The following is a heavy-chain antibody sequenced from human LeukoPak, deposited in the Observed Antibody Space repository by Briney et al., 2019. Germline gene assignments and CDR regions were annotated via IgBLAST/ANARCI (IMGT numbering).Heavy chain of an antibody. D-gene: IGHD4-11*01. V-gene: IGHV3-21*01. J-gene: IGHJ6*02. Sequence: GGSLRLSCAASGFTFNTYSMNWVRQAPGKGLEWVSSISSSSSYIYYADSVKGRFTISRDNAKNSLYLQMNSLRAEDTAVYYCARAPHYSNYGPYYYGMDVWGQGTTVTVSS. CDR3: ARAPHYSNYGPYYYGMDV. CDR2: ISSSSSYI. CDR1: GFTFNTYS.